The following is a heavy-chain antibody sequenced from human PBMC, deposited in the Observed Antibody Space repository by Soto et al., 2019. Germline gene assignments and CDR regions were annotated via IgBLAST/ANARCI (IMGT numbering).Heavy chain of an antibody. CDR3: ARGYSSSWYHWFDP. CDR2: IYSGGST. CDR1: GFTFSSNA. D-gene: IGHD6-13*01. J-gene: IGHJ5*02. Sequence: PGGSLRLSCTASGFTFSSNAMSWVRQAPGKGLERVSVIYSGGSTYYADSVKGRFTISRDNSKNTLYLQMNSLRAEDTAVYYCARGYSSSWYHWFDPWGQGTLVTVSS. V-gene: IGHV3-53*01.